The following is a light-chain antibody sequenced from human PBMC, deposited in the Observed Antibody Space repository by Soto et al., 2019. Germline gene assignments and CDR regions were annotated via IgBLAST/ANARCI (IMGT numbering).Light chain of an antibody. V-gene: IGKV3-20*01. CDR3: QHYGRSPGLFT. J-gene: IGKJ3*01. CDR1: QSVSNTY. CDR2: DAS. Sequence: EIVLTQSPGTLSLSPGERVTLSCRASQSVSNTYLAWYQQKPGQAPRLLIYDASSRATGIPDRFSGSGSGTDFTLTISRLEPEDFAVYYCQHYGRSPGLFTFGPGTKVDIK.